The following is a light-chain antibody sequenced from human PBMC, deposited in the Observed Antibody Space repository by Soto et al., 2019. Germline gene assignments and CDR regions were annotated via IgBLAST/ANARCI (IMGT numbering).Light chain of an antibody. J-gene: IGLJ2*01. V-gene: IGLV2-14*03. CDR2: DVT. CDR3: SSFSGSSTWV. CDR1: SSDVGGYNY. Sequence: QSALTQPASVSGSPGQSITIPCTGTSSDVGGYNYVSWYQYHPGKAPKLMIFDVTNRPSGVSNRFSGSKSGNTASLTISGLQVEDEADYYRSSFSGSSTWVFGGGTQLTVL.